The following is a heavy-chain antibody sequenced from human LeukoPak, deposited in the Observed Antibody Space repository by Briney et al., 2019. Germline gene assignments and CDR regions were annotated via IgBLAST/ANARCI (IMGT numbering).Heavy chain of an antibody. J-gene: IGHJ4*02. V-gene: IGHV3-23*01. CDR3: ARGSAGSGFSACDH. Sequence: PGGSLRLSCAASGFTFSNYAMTWVRQAPGKGLEWVSGISSSGGSKYYADSVKGRFTISRDNSKNTLYLQMNSLRAEDTALYYCARGSAGSGFSACDHWGQGTLVTVSS. D-gene: IGHD2-15*01. CDR2: ISSSGGSK. CDR1: GFTFSNYA.